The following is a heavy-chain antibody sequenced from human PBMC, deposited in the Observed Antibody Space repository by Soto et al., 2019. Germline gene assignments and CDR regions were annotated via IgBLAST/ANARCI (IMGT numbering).Heavy chain of an antibody. CDR1: GGSFSGYY. J-gene: IGHJ6*02. Sequence: SETLSLTCAVYGGSFSGYYWSWIRQPPGKGLEWIGEINHSGSTNYNPSLKSRVTISVDTSKNQFSLKLSSVTAADTAVYYCARGPGPPPYYYYGMDVWGQGTTVTVSS. CDR2: INHSGST. CDR3: ARGPGPPPYYYYGMDV. V-gene: IGHV4-34*01.